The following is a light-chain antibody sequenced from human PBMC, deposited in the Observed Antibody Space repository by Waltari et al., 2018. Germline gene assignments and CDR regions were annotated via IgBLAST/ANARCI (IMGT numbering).Light chain of an antibody. J-gene: IGLJ3*02. Sequence: SYELTQPPSVSMSPGQTARITCSGDAMAKKFSYWYQQKSGQAPVMVIYKDSGRPSGIPERFSDSSSGTTVTLTISGVQAEDEADYYCQSTDNGGTVVFGEGTRLTVL. CDR1: AMAKKF. CDR3: QSTDNGGTVV. CDR2: KDS. V-gene: IGLV3-25*03.